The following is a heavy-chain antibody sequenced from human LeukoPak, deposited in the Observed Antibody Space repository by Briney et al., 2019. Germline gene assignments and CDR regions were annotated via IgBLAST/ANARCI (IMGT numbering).Heavy chain of an antibody. Sequence: GGSLRLSCAASGFTFSSYAMNWVHQAPGKGLEWVSAISGSGGSTYYADSVKGRFTISRDNSKNTLYLQMNSLRAEDTAVYYCAKSPQNVIVGATGIDYWGQGTLVTVSS. CDR3: AKSPQNVIVGATGIDY. D-gene: IGHD1-26*01. CDR1: GFTFSSYA. V-gene: IGHV3-23*01. CDR2: ISGSGGST. J-gene: IGHJ4*02.